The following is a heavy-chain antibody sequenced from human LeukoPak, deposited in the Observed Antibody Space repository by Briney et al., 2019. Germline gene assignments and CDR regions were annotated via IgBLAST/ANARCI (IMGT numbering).Heavy chain of an antibody. CDR2: ISAYNGNT. D-gene: IGHD4-17*01. J-gene: IGHJ3*02. V-gene: IGHV1-18*01. CDR1: GYTLTSYG. CDR3: ARILMTTVTTAGDI. Sequence: ASVTVSCKASGYTLTSYGISWVRQAPGQGLEWMGWISAYNGNTNYAQKLQGRVTMTTDTSTSTAYMELRSLRSDDTAVYYCARILMTTVTTAGDIWGQGTMVTVSS.